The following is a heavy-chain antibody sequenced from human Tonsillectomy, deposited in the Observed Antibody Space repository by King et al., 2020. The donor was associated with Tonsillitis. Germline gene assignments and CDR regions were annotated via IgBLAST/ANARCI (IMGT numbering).Heavy chain of an antibody. Sequence: VQLVESGGGLVKPGGSLRLSCAASGFTFSDYYMSWIRQAPGKGLEWVSYISSSGSTIYYADSVKGRFTTSRDNAKNSLYLQMNSLRAEDTAVYYCARSSDDIVVVPAALNDYWGQGTLVTVSS. V-gene: IGHV3-11*01. J-gene: IGHJ4*02. CDR1: GFTFSDYY. CDR2: ISSSGSTI. CDR3: ARSSDDIVVVPAALNDY. D-gene: IGHD2-2*01.